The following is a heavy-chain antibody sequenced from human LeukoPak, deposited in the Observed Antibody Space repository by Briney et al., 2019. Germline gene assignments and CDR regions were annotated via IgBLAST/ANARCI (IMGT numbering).Heavy chain of an antibody. J-gene: IGHJ4*02. CDR2: INHSGST. CDR3: ARSLQLWLTPYFDY. Sequence: SSETLSLTCAVYGGSFSGYYWSWIRQPPGKGLEWIGEINHSGSTNYNPSLKSRVTISVDTSKNQFSLKLSSVTAADTAVYYCARSLQLWLTPYFDYWGQGTLVTVSS. CDR1: GGSFSGYY. V-gene: IGHV4-34*01. D-gene: IGHD5-18*01.